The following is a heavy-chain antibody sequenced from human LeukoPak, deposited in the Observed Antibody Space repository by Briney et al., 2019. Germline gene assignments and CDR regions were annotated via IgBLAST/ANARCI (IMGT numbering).Heavy chain of an antibody. D-gene: IGHD3-22*01. CDR1: GFTFSSYS. J-gene: IGHJ4*02. CDR3: AREGNSGYYPY. Sequence: GGSLRLSCAASGFTFSSYSMNWVRQAPEKGLEWVSYISSSGSTIYYADSVKGRFTISRDNSKNTLYLQMSSLRAEDTAMYYCAREGNSGYYPYWGQGILVTVSS. CDR2: ISSSGSTI. V-gene: IGHV3-48*01.